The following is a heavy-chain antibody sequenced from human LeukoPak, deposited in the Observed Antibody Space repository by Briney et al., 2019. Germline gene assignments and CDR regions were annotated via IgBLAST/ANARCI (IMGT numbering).Heavy chain of an antibody. CDR1: GFTFSSYA. V-gene: IGHV3-30-3*01. J-gene: IGHJ6*02. D-gene: IGHD3-10*01. Sequence: GGSLRLSCAASGFTFSSYAMSWVRQAPGKGLEWVAVISYDGSNKYYADSVKGRFTISRDNSKNTLYLQMNSLRAEDTAVYYCARDGGLVRGVIIAPRYYYYGMDVWGQGTTVTVSS. CDR2: ISYDGSNK. CDR3: ARDGGLVRGVIIAPRYYYYGMDV.